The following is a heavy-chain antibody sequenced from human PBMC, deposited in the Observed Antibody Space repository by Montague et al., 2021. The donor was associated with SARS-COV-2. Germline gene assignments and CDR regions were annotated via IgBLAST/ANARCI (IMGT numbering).Heavy chain of an antibody. V-gene: IGHV4-34*01. CDR2: INHRGST. CDR1: DGSFSDYS. J-gene: IGHJ4*02. D-gene: IGHD3-22*01. CDR3: ARGRQHINMVVVVVTGGEYYLDX. Sequence: SETRSLTCAVYDGSFSDYSWTWIRQPPGKGLEWIGEINHRGSTNYNPSLKSRVTISVDTSKNQFSLKMTSVTAADTAVYYCARGRQHINMVVVVVTGGEYYLDXWGQGTLVAVSS.